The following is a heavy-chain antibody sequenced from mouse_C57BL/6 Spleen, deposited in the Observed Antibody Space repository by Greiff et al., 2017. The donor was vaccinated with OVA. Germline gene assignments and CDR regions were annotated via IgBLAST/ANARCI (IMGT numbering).Heavy chain of an antibody. V-gene: IGHV1-61*01. D-gene: IGHD2-1*01. J-gene: IGHJ2*01. CDR3: ARRNYGNYDY. CDR1: GYTFTSYW. CDR2: IYPSDSET. Sequence: QVQLQQPGAELVRPGSSVKLSCKASGYTFTSYWMDWVKQRPGQGLEWIGNIYPSDSETHYNQQFKDKATLTVDKASSTAYMQLSSLTSEDSAVYYCARRNYGNYDYWGQGTTLTVSS.